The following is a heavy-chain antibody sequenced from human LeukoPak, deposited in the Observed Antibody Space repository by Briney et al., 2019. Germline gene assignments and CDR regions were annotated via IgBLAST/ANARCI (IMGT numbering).Heavy chain of an antibody. Sequence: GGSLRLSCSASGFTFSSYSMNWVRQAPGKGLEWVSSISSSSSYIYYADSVKGRFTISRDNAKNSLYLQMNSLRAEDTAVYYCARTDGSSWYPGFDPWGQGTLVTVSS. J-gene: IGHJ5*02. CDR2: ISSSSSYI. CDR3: ARTDGSSWYPGFDP. D-gene: IGHD6-13*01. V-gene: IGHV3-21*01. CDR1: GFTFSSYS.